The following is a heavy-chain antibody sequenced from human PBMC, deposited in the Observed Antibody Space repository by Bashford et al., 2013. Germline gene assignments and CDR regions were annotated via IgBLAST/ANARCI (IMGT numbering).Heavy chain of an antibody. V-gene: IGHV1-24*01. Sequence: ASVKVSCKVSGYTLTELSMHWVRQAPGKGLEWMGGFDPEDGETIYAQKFQGRVTMTEDTSTDTAYMELSSLRSEDTAVYYCAAGGLNYFDISGYYSTFDYWGQGTLVTVSS. CDR2: FDPEDGET. J-gene: IGHJ4*02. CDR3: AAGGLNYFDISGYYSTFDY. D-gene: IGHD3-22*01. CDR1: GYTLTELS.